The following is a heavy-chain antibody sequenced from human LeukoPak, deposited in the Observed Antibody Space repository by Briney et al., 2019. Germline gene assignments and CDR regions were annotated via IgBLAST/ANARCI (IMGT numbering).Heavy chain of an antibody. Sequence: ASVKISCKTSGYSFTSYNLHWVRQAPGQRLEWMGIIKPSGGNTNYAQKFQGRVTMTRDTSTSTVYMELSSLKSEDTAVYYCARVRDGYNDAYDIWGQGTMVTVTS. J-gene: IGHJ3*02. V-gene: IGHV1-46*01. CDR3: ARVRDGYNDAYDI. CDR2: IKPSGGNT. CDR1: GYSFTSYN. D-gene: IGHD5-24*01.